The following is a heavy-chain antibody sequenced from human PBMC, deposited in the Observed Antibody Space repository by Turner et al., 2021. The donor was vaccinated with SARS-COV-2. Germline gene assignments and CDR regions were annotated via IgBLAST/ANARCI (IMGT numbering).Heavy chain of an antibody. CDR1: GGSISSSSYY. CDR3: ARFPYYYDSSAYPAYGMDV. V-gene: IGHV4-39*01. J-gene: IGHJ6*02. D-gene: IGHD3-22*01. CDR2: IYYSGST. Sequence: QLQLQESGPGLVKPSETLSLTCTVSGGSISSSSYYWGLIRQPPGKGLEWIGSIYYSGSTYYNPSLKSRVTISVDTSKNQFSLKLSSVTAADTAVYYCARFPYYYDSSAYPAYGMDVWGQGTTVTVSS.